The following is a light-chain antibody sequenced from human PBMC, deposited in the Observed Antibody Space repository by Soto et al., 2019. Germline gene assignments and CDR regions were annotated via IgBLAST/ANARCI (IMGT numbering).Light chain of an antibody. CDR2: EVT. CDR1: SSDIGAYNY. V-gene: IGLV2-14*01. CDR3: SSFSSAIAFV. J-gene: IGLJ1*01. Sequence: QSALTQPASVSASPGQSITISCTGTSSDIGAYNYISWYQQHPGKAPKLMIYEVTNRPSGISSRFSGSRSGNTASLSISGLQPEDEADYYCSSFSSAIAFVFGTGTKLTVL.